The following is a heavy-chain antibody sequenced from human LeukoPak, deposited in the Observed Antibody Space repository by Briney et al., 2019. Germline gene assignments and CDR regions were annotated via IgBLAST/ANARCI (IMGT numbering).Heavy chain of an antibody. J-gene: IGHJ3*02. D-gene: IGHD5-12*01. CDR2: INPSGGST. Sequence: ASVKVSCKASGYTFTSYYMHWVRQAPGQGLEWMGIINPSGGSTTYAQKFQGRITMTRDTSTSTVYMELSSLRSEDTAVYYCAGVSLVATSDAFDIWGQGTMVTVSS. CDR3: AGVSLVATSDAFDI. CDR1: GYTFTSYY. V-gene: IGHV1-46*01.